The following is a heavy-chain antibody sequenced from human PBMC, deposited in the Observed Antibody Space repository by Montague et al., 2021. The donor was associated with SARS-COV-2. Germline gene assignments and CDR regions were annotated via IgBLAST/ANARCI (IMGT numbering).Heavy chain of an antibody. Sequence: SETLSLTCTASGGSISSSNYYWGWIRQPPGKGLEWIGNMYYSGSTYYNPSLKSRVTISIDTSKNQFSLKLSSVTAADTAVYYCARDDIVLQGVTKGMDVWGQGTTATVSS. CDR2: MYYSGST. V-gene: IGHV4-39*07. J-gene: IGHJ6*02. CDR3: ARDDIVLQGVTKGMDV. D-gene: IGHD3-10*01. CDR1: GGSISSSNYY.